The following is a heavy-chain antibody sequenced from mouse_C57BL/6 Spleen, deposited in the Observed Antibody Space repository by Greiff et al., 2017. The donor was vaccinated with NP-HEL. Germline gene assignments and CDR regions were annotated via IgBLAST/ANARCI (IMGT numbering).Heavy chain of an antibody. D-gene: IGHD2-1*01. Sequence: QVQLKESGAELAKPGASVKLSCKASGYTFTSYWMHWLKQRPEQGLEWIGYINPSSGYTKYNQKFKDKATLTADKSSSTAYMQLSSLTYEDSAVYYCARGPLYSYYVDYWGKGTTLTVSA. V-gene: IGHV1-7*01. J-gene: IGHJ2*01. CDR3: ARGPLYSYYVDY. CDR1: GYTFTSYW. CDR2: INPSSGYT.